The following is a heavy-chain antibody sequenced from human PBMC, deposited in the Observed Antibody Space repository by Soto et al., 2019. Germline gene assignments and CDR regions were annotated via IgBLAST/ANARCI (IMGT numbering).Heavy chain of an antibody. J-gene: IGHJ4*02. CDR1: GFTFSSYG. Sequence: GGSLRLSCAASGFTFSSYGMHWVRQAPGKGLEWVAVISYDGSNKYYADSVKGRFTISRENSKNTLYLQMNSLRAEDTAVYYCAKDHQVVTTPYFDYWGQGTLVTVSS. D-gene: IGHD2-15*01. CDR3: AKDHQVVTTPYFDY. V-gene: IGHV3-30*18. CDR2: ISYDGSNK.